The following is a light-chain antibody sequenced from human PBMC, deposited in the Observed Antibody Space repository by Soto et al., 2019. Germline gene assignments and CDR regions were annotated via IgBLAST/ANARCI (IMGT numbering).Light chain of an antibody. CDR3: TTWDDSLSGVV. J-gene: IGLJ2*01. V-gene: IGLV1-47*01. Sequence: QSVLTQPPSASGTPGQRVTISCSGSTSNIGSNYVYWYQQLPGTAPKLLIYRNNQRPPGVPDRFSGSKSGASASLAISGRRSEDEADYYCTTWDDSLSGVVFGGGTKVTVL. CDR1: TSNIGSNY. CDR2: RNN.